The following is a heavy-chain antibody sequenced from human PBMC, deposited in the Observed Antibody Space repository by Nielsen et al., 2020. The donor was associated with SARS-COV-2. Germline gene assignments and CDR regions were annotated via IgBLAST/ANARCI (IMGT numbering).Heavy chain of an antibody. CDR2: IKEDGSET. V-gene: IGHV3-7*03. J-gene: IGHJ6*02. CDR1: GFTFSSYW. Sequence: GESLKISCAASGFTFSSYWMNWVRQAPGKGLEWVANIKEDGSETHFVDSVKGQFTIYRDNAKNSMILAMNSLTTEDTAVYYCARANYPYGMDVWGQGTTVTVSS. CDR3: ARANYPYGMDV.